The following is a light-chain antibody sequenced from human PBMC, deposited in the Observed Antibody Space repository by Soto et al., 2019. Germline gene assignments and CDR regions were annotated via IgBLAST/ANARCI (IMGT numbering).Light chain of an antibody. J-gene: IGKJ1*01. CDR2: GAS. Sequence: EIVLTQSPATLSLSPGERATLSCRASQSVSSYLAWYQQKPGQAPRLLIYGASSRATGIPDRFSGSGSGTDFTLTISRLEPEDFAVYYCQQYESWTFGQGTKVDIK. CDR3: QQYESWT. V-gene: IGKV3-20*01. CDR1: QSVSSY.